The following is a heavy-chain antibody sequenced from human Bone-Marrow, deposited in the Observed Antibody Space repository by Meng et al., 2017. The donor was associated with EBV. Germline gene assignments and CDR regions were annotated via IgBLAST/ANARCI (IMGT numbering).Heavy chain of an antibody. CDR1: GYTFTGNY. Sequence: VEVVSAGEEVKKPGASGKVSCKASGYTFTGNYMHWVRQAPGQGLEWMGRIDPNSGGADYAQKFQGGVTMTRDTSISTFYMELSRLTSDDTAVYFCARASDYGNDLDYWGQGTLVTVSS. CDR2: IDPNSGGA. CDR3: ARASDYGNDLDY. D-gene: IGHD4-11*01. V-gene: IGHV1-2*06. J-gene: IGHJ4*02.